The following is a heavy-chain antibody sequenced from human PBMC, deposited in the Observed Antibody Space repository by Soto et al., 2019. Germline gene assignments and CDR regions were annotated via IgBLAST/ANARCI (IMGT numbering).Heavy chain of an antibody. CDR2: ISYDGSNK. CDR1: GFTFSSYA. CDR3: ARASGYALDY. V-gene: IGHV3-30-3*01. D-gene: IGHD5-12*01. Sequence: QVQLVESGGGAVQPGRSLRLSCAASGFTFSSYAMHWVRQAPGKGLEWVAVISYDGSNKYYADSVKGRFTISRDNSKNTLYLQMNSLRAEDTAVYYCARASGYALDYWGQGTLVSVSS. J-gene: IGHJ4*02.